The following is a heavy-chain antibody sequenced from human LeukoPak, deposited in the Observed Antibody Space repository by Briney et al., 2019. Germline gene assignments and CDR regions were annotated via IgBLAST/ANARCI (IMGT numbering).Heavy chain of an antibody. CDR1: GYTFTNYG. J-gene: IGHJ4*02. CDR2: ISAYNGNT. D-gene: IGHD6-13*01. CDR3: ARDSQPYSSSWYFDY. Sequence: ASVKVSCKASGYTFTNYGISWVRQAPGQGLEWMGWISAYNGNTNYAQKLQGRVTMTTDTSTSTAFMELRSLRSDDTAVFYCARDSQPYSSSWYFDYWGQGTLVTVSS. V-gene: IGHV1-18*01.